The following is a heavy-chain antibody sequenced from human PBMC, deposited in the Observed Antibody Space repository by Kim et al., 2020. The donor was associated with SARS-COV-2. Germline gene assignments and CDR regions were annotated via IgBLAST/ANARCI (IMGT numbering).Heavy chain of an antibody. CDR3: ARGRYNYGWIGVVDL. D-gene: IGHD3-10*01. CDR1: GDSILGYY. CDR2: IYYMGNT. Sequence: SETLSLTCSVSGDSILGYYWIWIRQPPGKALEWMGHIYYMGNTDYKSSLNGRITISVDTSKNQFSLKLTSVTPADAAVYYCARGRYNYGWIGVVDLWGQG. J-gene: IGHJ5*02. V-gene: IGHV4-59*01.